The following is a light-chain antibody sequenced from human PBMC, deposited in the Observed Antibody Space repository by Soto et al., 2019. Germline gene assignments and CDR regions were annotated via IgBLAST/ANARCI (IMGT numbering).Light chain of an antibody. CDR2: GVP. Sequence: QSALTQPASVSGSPRQSITISCTGTGSDVGGYNYVSWYQQHPGKAPKLMIYGVPKRPSGVYNRFSGSKSGNTASLTISGLQAEDDADYYCSSYTSSSALVFGTGTKLTVL. J-gene: IGLJ1*01. V-gene: IGLV2-14*03. CDR1: GSDVGGYNY. CDR3: SSYTSSSALV.